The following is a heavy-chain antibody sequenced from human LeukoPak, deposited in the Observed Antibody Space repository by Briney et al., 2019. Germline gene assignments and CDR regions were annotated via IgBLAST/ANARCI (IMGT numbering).Heavy chain of an antibody. J-gene: IGHJ5*02. D-gene: IGHD5-12*01. CDR1: GYTFTSHY. Sequence: ASVNVSCKASGYTFTSHYMHWVRQAPGQGLEWMGIINPSGGSTNYAQKFQGRVTITADESTSTAYMELSSLRSEDTAVYYCARDGYSGYDFRWFDPWGQGTLVTVSS. CDR2: INPSGGST. CDR3: ARDGYSGYDFRWFDP. V-gene: IGHV1-46*01.